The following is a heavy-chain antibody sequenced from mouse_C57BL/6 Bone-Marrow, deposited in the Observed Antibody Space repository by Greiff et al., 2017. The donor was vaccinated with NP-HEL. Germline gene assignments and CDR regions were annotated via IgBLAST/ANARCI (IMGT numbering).Heavy chain of an antibody. J-gene: IGHJ4*01. CDR2: LRSKSSNSAT. Sequence: EVQVVESGGGLVQPKGSLKLSCAASGFTFNTYAMHWVRQAPGKGLEWVARLRSKSSNSATYYADSVKDSFTISRDDSQSMRYLQMNDLKTEDTAMYYGVRGAMDYWGQGTSVTVSS. CDR1: GFTFNTYA. CDR3: VRGAMDY. V-gene: IGHV10-3*01.